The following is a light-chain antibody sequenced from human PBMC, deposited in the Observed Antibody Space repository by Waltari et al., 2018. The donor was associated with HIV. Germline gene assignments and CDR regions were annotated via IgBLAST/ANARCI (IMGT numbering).Light chain of an antibody. Sequence: LVLTQSPGPLSLSPGEKATLSCRASQSVSSTSLAWYQQKPGQSPRLLIYSASTRANGIPDRFSGSGSGTDFSLTISRLEPEDFAVYYCQRYGRSRTFGQGTKVEIK. CDR1: QSVSSTS. CDR2: SAS. V-gene: IGKV3-20*01. J-gene: IGKJ1*01. CDR3: QRYGRSRT.